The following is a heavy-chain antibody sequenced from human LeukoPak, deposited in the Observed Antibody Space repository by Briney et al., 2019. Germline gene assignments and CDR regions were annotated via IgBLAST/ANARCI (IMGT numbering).Heavy chain of an antibody. D-gene: IGHD2-21*02. CDR2: INHSGST. V-gene: IGHV4-34*01. J-gene: IGHJ4*02. CDR1: GGSFSGYY. Sequence: SETLSLSCAVYGGSFSGYYWSWIRQPPGKGLEWIGEINHSGSTNYNPSLKRRVTISVDTSKNQFSLKLSSVTAADTAVYYCARGNRAYCGGDCYSDDYWGQGTLVTVSS. CDR3: ARGNRAYCGGDCYSDDY.